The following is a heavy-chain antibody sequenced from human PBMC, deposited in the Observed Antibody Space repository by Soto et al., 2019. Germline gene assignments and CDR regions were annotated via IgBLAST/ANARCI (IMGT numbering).Heavy chain of an antibody. CDR2: ISAYNGNT. V-gene: IGHV1-18*01. Sequence: QVQLVQSGGEVKKPGASVKVSCKASGYSFTSYGISWVRQAPGQGLEWMGWISAYNGNTNYAQKFQGRVTMTTDTTTTTADMEPISPRSDDSAVYYRARDRGYSGYADYWGQGTLVTVSS. D-gene: IGHD5-12*01. CDR3: ARDRGYSGYADY. CDR1: GYSFTSYG. J-gene: IGHJ4*02.